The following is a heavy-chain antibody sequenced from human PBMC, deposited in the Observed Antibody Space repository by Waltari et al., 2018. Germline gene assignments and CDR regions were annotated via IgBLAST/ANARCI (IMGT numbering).Heavy chain of an antibody. CDR1: GYSISSGYY. Sequence: QVQLQESGPGLVKPSETLSLTCAVSGYSISSGYYWGWIRQPPGKGLEWIGGIYHSGSTYYNPSLKSRVTISVDTSKNQFSLKLSSVTAADTAVYYCARGGYSYGSNYWGQGTLVTVSS. CDR3: ARGGYSYGSNY. J-gene: IGHJ4*02. D-gene: IGHD5-18*01. CDR2: IYHSGST. V-gene: IGHV4-38-2*01.